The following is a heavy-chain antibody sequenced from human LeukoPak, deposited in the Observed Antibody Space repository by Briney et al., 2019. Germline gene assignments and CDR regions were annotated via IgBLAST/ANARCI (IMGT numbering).Heavy chain of an antibody. J-gene: IGHJ5*02. D-gene: IGHD2-21*02. CDR1: GGSISSYY. CDR3: ARGRRLPGPAGWFDP. Sequence: SETLSLTCTVSGGSISSYYWSWIRQPPGKGLEWIGYIYYSGSTNYNPSLKSRVTISVDTSKNQFSLKLSSVTAADTAVYYCARGRRLPGPAGWFDPWGQGTLVTVSS. CDR2: IYYSGST. V-gene: IGHV4-59*01.